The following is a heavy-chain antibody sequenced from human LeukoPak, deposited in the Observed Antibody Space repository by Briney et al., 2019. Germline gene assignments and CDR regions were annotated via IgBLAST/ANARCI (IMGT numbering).Heavy chain of an antibody. CDR2: INSDGSGT. D-gene: IGHD6-19*01. CDR3: ARSQWLAQEGFDY. Sequence: GGSLRLSCAASGFTFNSYWMHWVRQAPGKGLVWVSRINSDGSGTSDADFVKGRFTISRDNSKNTLYLQMGSLRADDMGVYYCARSQWLAQEGFDYWGQGTLVTVSS. V-gene: IGHV3-74*01. J-gene: IGHJ4*02. CDR1: GFTFNSYW.